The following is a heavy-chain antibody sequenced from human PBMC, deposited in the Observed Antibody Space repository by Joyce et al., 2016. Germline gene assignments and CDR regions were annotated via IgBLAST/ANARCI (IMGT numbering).Heavy chain of an antibody. CDR2: IYRGDSET. CDR3: GRQEGFGELWDGMDV. J-gene: IGHJ6*02. V-gene: IGHV5-51*01. D-gene: IGHD3-10*01. CDR1: GDIFSSDW. Sequence: EVQLVQSGAEVKKPGESRKISCKGYGDIFSSDWIGRVRQRPGKGLEWMGIIYRGDSETRYSPFFHAQVTMSVDKSISTAYLQWTSLKASDSAMYYCGRQEGFGELWDGMDVWGQGTTVTVSS.